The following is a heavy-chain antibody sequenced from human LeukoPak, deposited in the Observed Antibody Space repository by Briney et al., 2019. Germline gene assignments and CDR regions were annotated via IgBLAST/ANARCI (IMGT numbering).Heavy chain of an antibody. Sequence: PGGSLRLSCAASGFTFSSYSMNWVRQAPGKGLEWVSYISSSSSTIYYADSVKGRFTISRDNAKNSLYLQMNSLRDEYTAVYYCAREVVVVTAPHYFDYWGQGTLVTVSS. CDR3: AREVVVVTAPHYFDY. CDR1: GFTFSSYS. V-gene: IGHV3-48*02. CDR2: ISSSSSTI. J-gene: IGHJ4*02. D-gene: IGHD2-21*02.